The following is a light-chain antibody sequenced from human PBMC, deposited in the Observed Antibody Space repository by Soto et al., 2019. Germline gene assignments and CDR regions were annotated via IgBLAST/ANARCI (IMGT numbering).Light chain of an antibody. Sequence: EIVLTQSPGTLSLSPGERATLSSRASQSVISTYLAWYQQKPGQAPRLLIYGASSRATGIPDRFSGSGSGTDFSRTISRLEPEDFAVYYCQQYRDSLGTFGQGTKVELK. V-gene: IGKV3-20*01. CDR1: QSVISTY. CDR2: GAS. CDR3: QQYRDSLGT. J-gene: IGKJ1*01.